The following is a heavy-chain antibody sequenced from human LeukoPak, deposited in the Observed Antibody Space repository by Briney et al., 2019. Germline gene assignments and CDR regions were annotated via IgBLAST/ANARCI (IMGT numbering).Heavy chain of an antibody. Sequence: ASVKVSCKASGYTFTGYYMHWVRQAPGQGLEWMGWINPNSGGTNYAQKFQGRVTMTRDTSISTAYMELSRLRSDDTAVYYCARNYDSSGYYPGYLGYWGQGTLVTVSS. CDR1: GYTFTGYY. V-gene: IGHV1-2*02. CDR2: INPNSGGT. CDR3: ARNYDSSGYYPGYLGY. D-gene: IGHD3-22*01. J-gene: IGHJ4*02.